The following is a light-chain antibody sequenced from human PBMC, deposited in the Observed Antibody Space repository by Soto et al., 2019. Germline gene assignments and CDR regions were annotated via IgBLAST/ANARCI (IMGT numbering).Light chain of an antibody. J-gene: IGKJ2*01. V-gene: IGKV3-11*01. CDR3: QQRSNWPPRYT. Sequence: EIVLTQSPATLSLSPGARATLSCRASQSVSSYLAWYQQKPGQAPRLLIYDASNRATGIPARFSGSGSGTDVSLTISSLDPEDFAVYYCQQRSNWPPRYTFGQGIKLEIK. CDR2: DAS. CDR1: QSVSSY.